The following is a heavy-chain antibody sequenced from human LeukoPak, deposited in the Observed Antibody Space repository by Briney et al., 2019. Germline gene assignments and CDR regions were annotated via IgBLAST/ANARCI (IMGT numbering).Heavy chain of an antibody. J-gene: IGHJ3*02. CDR3: ARDLISFGGATNYDAFDI. V-gene: IGHV6-1*01. D-gene: IGHD3-16*01. CDR1: GDSVSSNSAG. Sequence: SQTLSLTCGISGDSVSSNSAGWNWIRQSPSRGLEWLGKTKYRSKWYNDYAVSVKSRIAINPDTSKNQFSLQLNSVTPEDTAVYYCARDLISFGGATNYDAFDIWGLGTMVTVSS. CDR2: TKYRSKWYN.